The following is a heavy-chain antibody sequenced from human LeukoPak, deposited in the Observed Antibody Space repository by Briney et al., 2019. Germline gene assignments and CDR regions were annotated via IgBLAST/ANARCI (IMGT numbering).Heavy chain of an antibody. D-gene: IGHD5-18*01. CDR1: GGSINNYY. Sequence: PSETLSLTCTVSGGSINNYYWSWIRKTAGKGLEWVGRIYTTGGPDYNPSLESRVSISVDTSKNQFSLNLRSVTAADTAVYYCAKMRGYGDYWGQGIPVTVSS. V-gene: IGHV4-4*07. CDR3: AKMRGYGDY. J-gene: IGHJ4*02. CDR2: IYTTGGP.